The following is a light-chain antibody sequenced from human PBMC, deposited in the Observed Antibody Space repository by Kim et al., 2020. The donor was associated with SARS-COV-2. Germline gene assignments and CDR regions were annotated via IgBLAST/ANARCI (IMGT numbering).Light chain of an antibody. Sequence: DIQMTQSPSTLSASVGDRVTITCRASQSISSWLAWYQQKPGKAPKLLIYKASYLESGVPSRFSGSESGTEFTLTISSLQSDDFATYYYQQYKSYPLTFGGGTKVDIK. CDR3: QQYKSYPLT. J-gene: IGKJ4*01. CDR1: QSISSW. CDR2: KAS. V-gene: IGKV1-5*03.